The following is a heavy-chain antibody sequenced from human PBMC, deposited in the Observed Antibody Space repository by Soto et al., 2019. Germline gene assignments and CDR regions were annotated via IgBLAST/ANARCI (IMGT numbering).Heavy chain of an antibody. CDR3: ARVSGSYYYGMDV. CDR1: GASVSSTYW. J-gene: IGHJ6*02. V-gene: IGHV4-4*02. CDR2: INHRGSA. Sequence: SETLSLTCAVSGASVSSTYWWSWVRQPPGKGPEWIGEINHRGSANYNPYLKSRVTISVDKSKNQFSLKLNSVTAADTAVYYCARVSGSYYYGMDVWGQGTTVTVSS.